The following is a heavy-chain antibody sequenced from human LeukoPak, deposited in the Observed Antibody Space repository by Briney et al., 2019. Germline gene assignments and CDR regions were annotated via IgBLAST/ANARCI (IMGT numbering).Heavy chain of an antibody. Sequence: SETLSLTCAVYGGSFSGYYWSRIRQPPGKGLEWIGEINHSGSTNYNPSLKSRVTISVDTSKNQFSLKLSSVTAADTAVYYCARPRSNYGDYGFGYWGQGTLVTVSS. J-gene: IGHJ4*02. V-gene: IGHV4-34*01. D-gene: IGHD4-17*01. CDR3: ARPRSNYGDYGFGY. CDR2: INHSGST. CDR1: GGSFSGYY.